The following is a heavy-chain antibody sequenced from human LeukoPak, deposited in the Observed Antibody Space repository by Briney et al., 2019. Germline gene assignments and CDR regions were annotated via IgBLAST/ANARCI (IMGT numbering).Heavy chain of an antibody. V-gene: IGHV4-34*01. J-gene: IGHJ4*02. CDR1: GGSFSGYY. CDR2: INHSGST. CDR3: ARAEYYYDSSGYSDY. Sequence: SETLSLTCAVYGGSFSGYYWSWIRQPPGKGLEWIGGINHSGSTNYNPSLKSRVTISVDTSKNQFSLKLSSVTAADTAVYYCARAEYYYDSSGYSDYWGQGTLVTVSS. D-gene: IGHD3-22*01.